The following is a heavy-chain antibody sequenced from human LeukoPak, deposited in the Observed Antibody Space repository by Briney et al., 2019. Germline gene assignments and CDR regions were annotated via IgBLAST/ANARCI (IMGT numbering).Heavy chain of an antibody. D-gene: IGHD1-26*01. CDR2: ISETGGTI. V-gene: IGHV3-23*01. Sequence: GGSLRLSCAPSGFTFSNYAMSWVRQAPGKGLERVSAISETGGTIHYADSVQGRFTISRDNSKNTLYLQMNSLRAEDTAVYYCAKGGKWDVTPFDYWGQGTLVTVSS. CDR1: GFTFSNYA. J-gene: IGHJ4*02. CDR3: AKGGKWDVTPFDY.